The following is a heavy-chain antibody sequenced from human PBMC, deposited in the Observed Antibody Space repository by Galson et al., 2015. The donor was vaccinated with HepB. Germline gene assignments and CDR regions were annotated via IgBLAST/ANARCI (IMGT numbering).Heavy chain of an antibody. D-gene: IGHD6-6*01. V-gene: IGHV3-33*01. J-gene: IGHJ4*02. CDR1: GFTFTNYG. CDR3: ATLPLRSSPREGDY. Sequence: SLRLSCAASGFTFTNYGIHWVRQAPGKGLEWLAVIWYDGNNRYYSDSVKGRFTVSRDNSKNTAYLQMNSLRADDAAVYYCATLPLRSSPREGDYWGQGTLVTVSS. CDR2: IWYDGNNR.